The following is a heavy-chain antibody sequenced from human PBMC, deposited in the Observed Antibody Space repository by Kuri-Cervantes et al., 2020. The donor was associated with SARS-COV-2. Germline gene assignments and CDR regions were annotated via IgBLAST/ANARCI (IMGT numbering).Heavy chain of an antibody. Sequence: GGSLRLSCAASGFTFSSYEMSWVRQAPGKGLEWVSYISSSGSTIYYADSVKGRFTISRDNAKNSLYLQMNSLRAEDTAVYYCARERCSGGSCYPRGGMDVWGQGTLVTVSS. CDR3: ARERCSGGSCYPRGGMDV. CDR1: GFTFSSYE. CDR2: ISSSGSTI. J-gene: IGHJ4*02. V-gene: IGHV3-48*03. D-gene: IGHD2-15*01.